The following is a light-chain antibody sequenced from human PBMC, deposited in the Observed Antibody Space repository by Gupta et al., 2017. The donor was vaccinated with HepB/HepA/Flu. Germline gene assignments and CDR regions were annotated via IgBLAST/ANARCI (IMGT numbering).Light chain of an antibody. V-gene: IGLV1-44*01. CDR3: AAWDDSLNGFV. Sequence: QSVLTQPPSASETPGPRVLISCYGSSSNLGSNAVSWYQQLPGTAPNLLIYKNNERPSGVPDRISGSKSGTSASLAISGLQSEDEADYYCAAWDDSLNGFVFGTGTKV. CDR2: KNN. J-gene: IGLJ1*01. CDR1: SSNLGSNA.